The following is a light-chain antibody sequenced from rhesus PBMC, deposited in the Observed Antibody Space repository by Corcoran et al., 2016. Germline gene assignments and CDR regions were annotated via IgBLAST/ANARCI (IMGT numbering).Light chain of an antibody. CDR3: QQHDSSPFT. Sequence: DIQMTQSPSSLSASVGDRVTITCRASQGVSNYLAWSQQQQGRAPKLLILRASPLETGVPSRFSGSGSWKVFTLSITSLQPEAFATNYCQQHDSSPFTFGPGTKLDIK. CDR1: QGVSNY. J-gene: IGKJ3*01. CDR2: RAS. V-gene: IGKV1-69*01.